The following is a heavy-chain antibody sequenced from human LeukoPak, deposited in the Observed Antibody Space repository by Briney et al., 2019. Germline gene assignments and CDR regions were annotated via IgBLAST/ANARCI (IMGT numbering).Heavy chain of an antibody. J-gene: IGHJ6*02. CDR1: GFTFSSYW. V-gene: IGHV3-7*03. CDR2: INHNGNVN. Sequence: GGSLRLSCAASGFTFSSYWMNWARQAPGKGLEWVASINHNGNVNYYVDSVKGRFTISRDNAKNSLYLQMSNLRAEDTAVYFCARRGGLDVWGQGATVTVFS. CDR3: ARRGGLDV.